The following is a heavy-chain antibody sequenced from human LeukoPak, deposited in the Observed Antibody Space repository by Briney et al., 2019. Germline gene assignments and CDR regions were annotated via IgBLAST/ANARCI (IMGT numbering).Heavy chain of an antibody. Sequence: PGGSLRLSCAASGFTFSSYAMHWVRQAPGKGLEWVAFIRYDGSNKNYADSVKGRFTISRDNSKNKVYLQMNSLRAEDTAVYYCAKPGYYDSSGYYRFAFGSWGQGTMVTVSS. J-gene: IGHJ3*02. V-gene: IGHV3-30*02. CDR1: GFTFSSYA. CDR3: AKPGYYDSSGYYRFAFGS. CDR2: IRYDGSNK. D-gene: IGHD3-22*01.